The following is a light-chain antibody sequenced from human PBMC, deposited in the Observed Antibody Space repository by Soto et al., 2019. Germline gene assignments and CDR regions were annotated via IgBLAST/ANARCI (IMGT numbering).Light chain of an antibody. J-gene: IGKJ4*01. CDR2: AAS. CDR1: QGISNF. CDR3: QQFNESPFT. V-gene: IGKV1-9*01. Sequence: DIHLTQSPSFLSASVGDRVTITCRASQGISNFLAWFQQKPGKAPQLLIYAASTLQSGVPSRFSGSASGTEFSLTISSLQPEDSASYYCQQFNESPFTFGGGTKVEIK.